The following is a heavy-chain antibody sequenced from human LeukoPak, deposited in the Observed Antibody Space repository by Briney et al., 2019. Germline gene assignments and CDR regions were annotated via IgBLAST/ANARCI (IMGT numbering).Heavy chain of an antibody. CDR2: MGSIGSHI. D-gene: IGHD2-8*01. J-gene: IGHJ5*01. CDR3: AKTGGYCTTNCRGMGNRFES. CDR1: GFNFAIYS. Sequence: PGRSLRLSCAASGFNFAIYSMSWVRKAPGKGLKGVASMGSIGSHIYYADSVKGRFTISRDNAQNSLYLQLNSLGAEDTAVYFCAKTGGYCTTNCRGMGNRFESWGQGALVAVSS. V-gene: IGHV3-21*06.